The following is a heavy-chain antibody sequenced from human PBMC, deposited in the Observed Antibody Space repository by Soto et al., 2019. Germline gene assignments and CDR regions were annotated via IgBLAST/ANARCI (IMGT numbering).Heavy chain of an antibody. CDR1: GFTFSSYE. CDR3: ARDSGHRGLIYYYDSSGYYSYFDY. V-gene: IGHV3-48*03. CDR2: ISSSGSTI. Sequence: EVQLVESGGGLVQPGGSLRLSCAASGFTFSSYEMNWVRQAPGKGLEWVSYISSSGSTIYYADSVKGRFTISRDNAKNSLYLQMNSLRAEDTAVYYCARDSGHRGLIYYYDSSGYYSYFDYWGQGTLVTVSS. J-gene: IGHJ4*02. D-gene: IGHD3-22*01.